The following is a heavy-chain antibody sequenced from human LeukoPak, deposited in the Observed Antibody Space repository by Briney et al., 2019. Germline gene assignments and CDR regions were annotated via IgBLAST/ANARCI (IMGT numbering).Heavy chain of an antibody. CDR3: ARDRGYSYGYPFDY. V-gene: IGHV3-21*01. J-gene: IGHJ4*02. Sequence: GGSLRLSCAASGFTFSSYSMNWVRQAPGKGLEWVSSISSSGSYIYYADSVKGRFTISRDNAKNSLYLQMNSLRAEDTAVYYCARDRGYSYGYPFDYWGQGTLVTVSS. CDR1: GFTFSSYS. D-gene: IGHD5-18*01. CDR2: ISSSGSYI.